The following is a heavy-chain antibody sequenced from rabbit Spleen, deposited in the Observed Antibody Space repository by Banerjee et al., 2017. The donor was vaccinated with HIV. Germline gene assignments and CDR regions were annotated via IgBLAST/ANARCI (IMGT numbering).Heavy chain of an antibody. Sequence: QSLEESGGDLVKPGASLTLTCIASGVSFSGDSYMCWVRQAPGKGLECIACIYAGSSGSSYYASWAKGRFTISKTSSTTVTLQMTSLTAADTATYFCARDLTGVIGWNFGWWGPGTLVTVS. J-gene: IGHJ4*01. CDR3: ARDLTGVIGWNFGW. CDR1: GVSFSGDSY. V-gene: IGHV1S40*01. CDR2: IYAGSSGSS. D-gene: IGHD1-1*01.